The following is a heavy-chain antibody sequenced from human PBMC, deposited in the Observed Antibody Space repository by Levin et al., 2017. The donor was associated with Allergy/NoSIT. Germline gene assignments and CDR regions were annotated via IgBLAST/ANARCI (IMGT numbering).Heavy chain of an antibody. D-gene: IGHD6-19*01. Sequence: NPSETLSLTCSVSGGSITSGDYYWTWIRQPPGKGLEWIGYIYYSGTTSYNPSLKSRVTISVDTSQNQFSLQLHSVTAADTAVYYCATLVAGRSDYWGQGTLITVSS. CDR2: IYYSGTT. J-gene: IGHJ4*02. CDR3: ATLVAGRSDY. CDR1: GGSITSGDYY. V-gene: IGHV4-30-4*01.